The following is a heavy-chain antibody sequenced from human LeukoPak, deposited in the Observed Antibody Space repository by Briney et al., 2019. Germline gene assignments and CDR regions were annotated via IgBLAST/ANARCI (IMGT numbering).Heavy chain of an antibody. V-gene: IGHV4-38-2*02. CDR2: IYHSGST. CDR3: ASRFWSGYYTVGYYFDY. CDR1: GYSISSGYY. D-gene: IGHD3-3*01. Sequence: SETLSLTCTVSGYSISSGYYWGWIRPPPGKGLEWIGSIYHSGSTYYNPSLKSRVTISVDTSKNQFSLKLSSVTAADTAVYYCASRFWSGYYTVGYYFDYWGQGTLVTVSS. J-gene: IGHJ4*02.